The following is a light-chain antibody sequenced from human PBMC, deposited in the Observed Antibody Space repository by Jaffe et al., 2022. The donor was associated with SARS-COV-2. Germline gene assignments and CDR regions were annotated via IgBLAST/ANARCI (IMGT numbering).Light chain of an antibody. CDR2: TVS. CDR3: MQHVDWPHT. CDR1: QSLVNSDGNTC. V-gene: IGKV2-30*01. J-gene: IGKJ2*01. Sequence: DVAMTQSPLSLPVILGQPASISCRSSQSLVNSDGNTCLNWLQQRPGQSPRRLIYTVSNRDSGVPDRFSGSGSGTNFTLKISRVEAEDVGVYYCMQHVDWPHTFGQGTKLEI.